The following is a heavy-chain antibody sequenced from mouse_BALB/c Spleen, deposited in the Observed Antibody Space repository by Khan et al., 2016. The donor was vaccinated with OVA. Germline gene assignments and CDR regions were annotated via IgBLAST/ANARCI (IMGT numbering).Heavy chain of an antibody. CDR1: GYTITTYW. V-gene: IGHV1-7*01. D-gene: IGHD1-1*02. J-gene: IGHJ3*01. Sequence: QVQLKQSGAELAKPSASVKMSCKASGYTITTYWMHRVKQRPGQDLEWIGYIDPGTGYTEYNQIFKDKATLTTDKSSSPAYIQLSSLTSADSAVYCCARRGLFGILVYWGRGSLVTVSA. CDR3: ARRGLFGILVY. CDR2: IDPGTGYT.